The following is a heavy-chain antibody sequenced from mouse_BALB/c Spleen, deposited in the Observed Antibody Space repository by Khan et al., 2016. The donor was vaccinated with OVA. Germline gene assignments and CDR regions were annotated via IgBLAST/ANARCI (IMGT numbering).Heavy chain of an antibody. CDR2: IWSGGNT. D-gene: IGHD2-14*01. Sequence: QVQLKQSGPGLLQPSQSLSITCTVTGFSLTTYGVHWVRQSPGKGLEWLGLIWSGGNTDYNAAFISRLSISKDNSKSQVFFKRNSLQVDDTAIYDCARNSYMYDFTYWGQGTLVTVSA. CDR3: ARNSYMYDFTY. CDR1: GFSLTTYG. V-gene: IGHV2-4-1*01. J-gene: IGHJ3*01.